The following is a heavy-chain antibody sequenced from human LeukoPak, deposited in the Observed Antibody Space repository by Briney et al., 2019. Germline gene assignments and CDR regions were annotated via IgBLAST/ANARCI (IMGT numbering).Heavy chain of an antibody. CDR1: GGSISSYY. Sequence: SETLSLTCTVSGGSISSYYWSWIRQPAGQGLEGSGSIYTSGSNNYHTSLKSRVTMSVETSRKQYLLKRSSVTAAETALYYCARKGAHSSSPRCYGWCDPWGQGTLVTVS. CDR2: IYTSGSN. J-gene: IGHJ5*02. D-gene: IGHD2-2*01. V-gene: IGHV4-4*07. CDR3: ARKGAHSSSPRCYGWCDP.